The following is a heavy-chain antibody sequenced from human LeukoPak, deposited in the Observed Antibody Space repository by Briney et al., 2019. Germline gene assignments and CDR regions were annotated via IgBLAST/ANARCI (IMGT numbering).Heavy chain of an antibody. V-gene: IGHV3-7*03. CDR3: ARSFGELSYYYGMDV. Sequence: GGSLRLSCVVSGFTFSSHWMSWVRQAPGKGLEWVANIKEDGSEKYYVDSVKGRFTISRDNAKNSLYLQMNSLRAEDTAVYYCARSFGELSYYYGMDVWGQGTTVTVSS. CDR1: GFTFSSHW. D-gene: IGHD3-10*01. J-gene: IGHJ6*02. CDR2: IKEDGSEK.